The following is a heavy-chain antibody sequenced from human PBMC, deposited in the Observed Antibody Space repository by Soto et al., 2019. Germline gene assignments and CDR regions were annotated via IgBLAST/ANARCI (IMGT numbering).Heavy chain of an antibody. Sequence: QVQLVQSGAEVKKPGTSVKVSCKASGDTFTDYYIHWVRQAPGQGLELMGTVNPSGGHTTYAQHFPGRMTMTRDTSTSTLYMELTSLTSEDTAVYYCARGGHVVVVTAALDFWGQGTLVTVSS. CDR1: GDTFTDYY. J-gene: IGHJ4*02. D-gene: IGHD2-21*02. CDR3: ARGGHVVVVTAALDF. V-gene: IGHV1-46*01. CDR2: VNPSGGHT.